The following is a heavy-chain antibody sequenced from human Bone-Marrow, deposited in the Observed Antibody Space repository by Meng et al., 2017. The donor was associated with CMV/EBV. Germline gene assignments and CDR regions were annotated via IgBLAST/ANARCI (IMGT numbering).Heavy chain of an antibody. D-gene: IGHD3-3*01. CDR1: GFTFNTVW. CDR2: IKQDGSEK. V-gene: IGHV3-7*01. Sequence: GGSLRLSCAASGFTFNTVWMSWVRQAPGKGLEWVANIKQDGSEKYYVDSVKGRFTISRDNAKNSLYLQMNSLRAEDTAVYYCAKYYDFWSGYSDYFDYWGQGTLVTVSS. CDR3: AKYYDFWSGYSDYFDY. J-gene: IGHJ4*02.